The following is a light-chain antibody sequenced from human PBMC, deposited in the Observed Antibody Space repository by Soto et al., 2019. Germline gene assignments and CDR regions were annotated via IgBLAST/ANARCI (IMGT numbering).Light chain of an antibody. CDR1: NIGSKS. J-gene: IGLJ2*01. CDR2: YNS. CDR3: QVWDSSSDLVV. V-gene: IGLV3-21*04. Sequence: SYELAQPPSVSVAPGKTARITCGGNNIGSKSVHWYQQKPGQAPVVVIYYNSDRPSGIPERFSGSNSGNTATLTIRSVEAGDEADYHCQVWDSSSDLVVFGGGTKLPVL.